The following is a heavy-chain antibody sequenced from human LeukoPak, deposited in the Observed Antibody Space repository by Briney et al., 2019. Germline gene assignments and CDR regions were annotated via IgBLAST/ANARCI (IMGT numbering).Heavy chain of an antibody. V-gene: IGHV4-59*01. Sequence: PSETLSLTCTVSGGSISSYYWSWIRQPPGKGLEWIGYIYYSGSTNYNPSLKSRVTISVDTSKNQFALKLSSVTAAATAVYYCARASSSGYYYLLWGQGTLVTVSS. CDR2: IYYSGST. CDR3: ARASSSGYYYLL. J-gene: IGHJ4*02. D-gene: IGHD3-22*01. CDR1: GGSISSYY.